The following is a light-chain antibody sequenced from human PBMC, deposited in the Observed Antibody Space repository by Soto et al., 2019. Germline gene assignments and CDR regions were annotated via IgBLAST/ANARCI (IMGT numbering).Light chain of an antibody. Sequence: EIVMTQSPATLSVSPGEGVTLSCRASQTVPSRIAWYQQKPGQAPSLLIYGASTRATGVPDRFSGTGSGTEFTITTRSMKSEDYAVYYCQKYKSWPPITFGQGTRLEIK. CDR1: QTVPSR. CDR3: QKYKSWPPIT. CDR2: GAS. V-gene: IGKV3-15*01. J-gene: IGKJ5*01.